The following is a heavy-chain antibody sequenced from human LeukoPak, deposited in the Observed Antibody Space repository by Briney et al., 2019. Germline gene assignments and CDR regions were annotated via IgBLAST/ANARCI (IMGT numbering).Heavy chain of an antibody. V-gene: IGHV3-21*01. Sequence: GGSLRLSCAASGFTFSSYSMNWVRQAPGKGLEWVSAISSSSSYIYYADSVKGRFTISRDNAKNSLYLQMNSLRAEDTAVYYCARRPSSGWPFDYWGQGTLVTVSS. CDR2: ISSSSSYI. D-gene: IGHD6-19*01. CDR3: ARRPSSGWPFDY. J-gene: IGHJ4*02. CDR1: GFTFSSYS.